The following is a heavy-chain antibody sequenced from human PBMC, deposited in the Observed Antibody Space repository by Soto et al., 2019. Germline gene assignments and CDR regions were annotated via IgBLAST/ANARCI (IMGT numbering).Heavy chain of an antibody. D-gene: IGHD6-6*01. CDR2: ISQSGNT. J-gene: IGHJ4*02. CDR1: SGSFSGYY. CDR3: ARAPKVSGSSQTRPDF. Sequence: SETLSLTCSIYSGSFSGYYWSWIRQPPGKGLEWIGEISQSGNTNYSPSLKSRVSISIDTSKKQFSLNLASVSAADTAVYYCARAPKVSGSSQTRPDFWGQGTLV. V-gene: IGHV4-34*01.